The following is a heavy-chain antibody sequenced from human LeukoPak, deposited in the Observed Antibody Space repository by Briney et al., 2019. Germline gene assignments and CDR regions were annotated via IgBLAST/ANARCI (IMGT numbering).Heavy chain of an antibody. V-gene: IGHV4-34*01. J-gene: IGHJ4*02. CDR3: ARGRYCSSTSCYSDFDY. D-gene: IGHD2-2*01. CDR1: DGSFSGYY. CDR2: INHSGST. Sequence: SETLSLTCAVYDGSFSGYYWSWIRQPPGKGLEWIGEINHSGSTNYNPSLKSRVTISIDTSNNQFSLRLSSLTAADTALYYRARGRYCSSTSCYSDFDYWGQGTLVAVSS.